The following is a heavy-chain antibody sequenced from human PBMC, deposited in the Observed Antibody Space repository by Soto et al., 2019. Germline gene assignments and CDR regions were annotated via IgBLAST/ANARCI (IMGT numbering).Heavy chain of an antibody. CDR1: GYTFTNYW. V-gene: IGHV5-51*01. CDR3: ARRDYSDSSTYYFHH. Sequence: PGESLKISCEGSGYTFTNYWLVWVRQMPGKGLEWMGIIYPGDSDTRYSPSFQGQVTISVDKSINTAYLQWSSLKASDTAMYYCARRDYSDSSTYYFHHWGQGTLVTVSS. D-gene: IGHD3-22*01. CDR2: IYPGDSDT. J-gene: IGHJ1*01.